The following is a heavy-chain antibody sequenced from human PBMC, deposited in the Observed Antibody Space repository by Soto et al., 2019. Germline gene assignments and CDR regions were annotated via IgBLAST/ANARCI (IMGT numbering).Heavy chain of an antibody. D-gene: IGHD1-26*01. CDR1: GFTFTNYW. V-gene: IGHV3-74*01. CDR3: ARGARNEYYADY. CDR2: INRDGSSQ. Sequence: HPGGSLRLSCAASGFTFTNYWIHWVRQAPGKGLAWVSRINRDGSSQNYADSVKGRFTVTRDNAKDTVYLQMNSLRVEDTAVYYCARGARNEYYADYWGQGILVTVSS. J-gene: IGHJ4*02.